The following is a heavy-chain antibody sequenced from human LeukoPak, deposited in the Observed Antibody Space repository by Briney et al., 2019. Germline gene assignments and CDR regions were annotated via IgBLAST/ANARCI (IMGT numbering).Heavy chain of an antibody. J-gene: IGHJ4*02. CDR3: SWDGSGAFDY. CDR2: IYSGGNS. D-gene: IGHD3-10*01. Sequence: GGSLRLSCAASGFTVSSIYMSWVRQAPGKGLEWVSVIYSGGNSYYADSVKGRFTISRDNSKNTLYLQMNSLRAEDTAVYYCSWDGSGAFDYWGQGTLVTVSS. V-gene: IGHV3-53*03. CDR1: GFTVSSIY.